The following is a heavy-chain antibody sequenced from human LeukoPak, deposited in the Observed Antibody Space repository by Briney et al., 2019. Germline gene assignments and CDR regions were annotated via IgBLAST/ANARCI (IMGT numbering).Heavy chain of an antibody. CDR1: GGSISSGGYY. J-gene: IGHJ4*02. CDR2: IYYSGST. V-gene: IGHV4-31*03. CDR3: ARLPAVAGTG. D-gene: IGHD6-19*01. Sequence: SQTLSLTCTVSGGSISSGGYYWSWIRQHPGKGLEWIGYIYYSGSTYYNPSLKSRVTISVDKSKNQFSLKLSSVTAADTAVYYCARLPAVAGTGWGQGTLVTVSS.